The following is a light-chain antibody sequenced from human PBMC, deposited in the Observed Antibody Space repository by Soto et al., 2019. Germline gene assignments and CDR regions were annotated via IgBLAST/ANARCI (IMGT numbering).Light chain of an antibody. CDR3: QQYNNWPRT. CDR2: GAS. Sequence: EIVMTQSPATLSVSPGERATLSCRASQSVSTNLAWYQQKPGQAPRLLIYGASTRATGIPARFSGSGSGTDFTLTISRLEPEDFAVYYCQQYNNWPRTFGQGTKV. CDR1: QSVSTN. V-gene: IGKV3-15*01. J-gene: IGKJ1*01.